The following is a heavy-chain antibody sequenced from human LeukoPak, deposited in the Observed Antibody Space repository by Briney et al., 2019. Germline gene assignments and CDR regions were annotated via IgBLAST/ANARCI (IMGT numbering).Heavy chain of an antibody. CDR2: INPSGGST. Sequence: GASVKVSCKASGGTFSSYAISWVRQAPGQGLEWMGIINPSGGSTSYAQKFQGRVTMTRDTSTSTVYMELSSLRSEDTAVYYCARQLRLRYNWFDPWGQGTLVTVSS. CDR1: GGTFSSYA. CDR3: ARQLRLRYNWFDP. D-gene: IGHD1-7*01. V-gene: IGHV1-46*01. J-gene: IGHJ5*02.